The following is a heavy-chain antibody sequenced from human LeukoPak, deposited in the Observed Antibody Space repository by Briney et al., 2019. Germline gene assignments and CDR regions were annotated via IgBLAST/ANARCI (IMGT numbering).Heavy chain of an antibody. CDR2: ISGSGVST. J-gene: IGHJ4*02. CDR3: AKDLVPGVRGVTNYFDY. CDR1: GFTFSTYA. V-gene: IGHV3-23*01. D-gene: IGHD3-10*01. Sequence: GGPLRLSCAASGFTFSTYAMSWVRQAPGKGLEWVSVISGSGVSTYYADSVKGRFTISRDNSKNTLSLQMSSLRAEDTAVYYCAKDLVPGVRGVTNYFDYWGQGTLVTVSS.